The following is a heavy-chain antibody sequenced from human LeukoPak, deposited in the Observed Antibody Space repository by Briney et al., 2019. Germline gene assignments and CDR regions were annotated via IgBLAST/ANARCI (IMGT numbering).Heavy chain of an antibody. J-gene: IGHJ4*02. CDR3: AKRSGYTTGWFFDF. Sequence: GGSLRFSCAASGFSFSSYAMSWVRQALGKGLEWVSSISGSGDNTYYAESVKGRFTISRDNSKNTLFLQMNSLRAEDTAVFYCAKRSGYTTGWFFDFWGQGTLVTVSS. D-gene: IGHD6-19*01. CDR2: ISGSGDNT. CDR1: GFSFSSYA. V-gene: IGHV3-23*01.